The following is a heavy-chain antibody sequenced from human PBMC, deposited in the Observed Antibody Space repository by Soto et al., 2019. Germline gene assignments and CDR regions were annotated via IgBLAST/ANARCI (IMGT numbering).Heavy chain of an antibody. CDR2: IRSKTKNYAT. Sequence: EVQLVESGGGLVQPGGSLKLSCAASGYTLSGSAMHWVRQASGKGLEWVGRIRSKTKNYATVYGATVEGKFTISRDDSKHTAYLQVNSLKSEDTAIYFCTSQGLSGPGGDHSYYTYGLDVWGHWTTVTVYS. D-gene: IGHD2-2*02. V-gene: IGHV3-73*02. CDR3: TSQGLSGPGGDHSYYTYGLDV. J-gene: IGHJ6*02. CDR1: GYTLSGSA.